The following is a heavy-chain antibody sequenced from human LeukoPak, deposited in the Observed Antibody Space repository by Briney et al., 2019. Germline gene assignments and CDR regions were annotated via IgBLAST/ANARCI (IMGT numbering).Heavy chain of an antibody. CDR2: IYYSGST. CDR3: ARGGRDYYGSGSYYIIDY. CDR1: GGSFSGYY. D-gene: IGHD3-10*01. Sequence: SETLSLTCAVYGGSFSGYYWSWIRQHPGKGLEWIGYIYYSGSTYYNPSLKSRVTISVDTSKNQFSLKLSSVTAADTAVYYCARGGRDYYGSGSYYIIDYWGQGTLVTVSS. V-gene: IGHV4-31*11. J-gene: IGHJ4*02.